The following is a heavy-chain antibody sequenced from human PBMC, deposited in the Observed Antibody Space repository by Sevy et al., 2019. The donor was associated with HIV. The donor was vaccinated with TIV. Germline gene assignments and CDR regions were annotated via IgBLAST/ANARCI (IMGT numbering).Heavy chain of an antibody. J-gene: IGHJ6*02. CDR1: GYSFSSHW. V-gene: IGHV5-51*01. D-gene: IGHD1-7*01. Sequence: GESLKISCKGSGYSFSSHWIGWVRQMPGRGLEWMGIIYPGDSDIRYSPSFQGQVTLSAATSIDTAYLQWSSLKASDTAVYYRARFPPTGTTGNYYYYGMDVWGQGTTVTVSS. CDR3: ARFPPTGTTGNYYYYGMDV. CDR2: IYPGDSDI.